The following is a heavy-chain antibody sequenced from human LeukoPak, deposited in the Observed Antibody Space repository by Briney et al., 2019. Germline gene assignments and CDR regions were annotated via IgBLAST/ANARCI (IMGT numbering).Heavy chain of an antibody. V-gene: IGHV3-53*01. Sequence: PGGSLRLSCAASGFTVSSNYMSWVRQAPGKGLEWVSVIYSGGSTYYADSVKGRFTISRDNSKNTLYLQMNSLRAEDTAVYYCARSPTGYSSGWYYFDYWGQGTLVTVSS. CDR2: IYSGGST. CDR3: ARSPTGYSSGWYYFDY. J-gene: IGHJ4*02. CDR1: GFTVSSNY. D-gene: IGHD6-13*01.